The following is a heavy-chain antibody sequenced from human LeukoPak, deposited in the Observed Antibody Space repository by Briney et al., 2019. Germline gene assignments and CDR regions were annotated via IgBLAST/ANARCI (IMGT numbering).Heavy chain of an antibody. CDR3: AKAAHYDFWSGYDY. Sequence: GGSLRLSCAASGFTFSSYGMHWDRQAPGKGLEWVTFIRYDGSNKYYTDSVKARFTISRDNSKNTLYLQMNSLRAEDTAVYYCAKAAHYDFWSGYDYWGQGTVVTVSS. CDR2: IRYDGSNK. V-gene: IGHV3-30*02. CDR1: GFTFSSYG. J-gene: IGHJ4*02. D-gene: IGHD3-3*01.